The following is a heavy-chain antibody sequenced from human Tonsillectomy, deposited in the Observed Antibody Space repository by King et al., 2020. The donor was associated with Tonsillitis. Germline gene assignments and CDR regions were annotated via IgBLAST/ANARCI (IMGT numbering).Heavy chain of an antibody. CDR3: ARHRPRGGQYSSSWPTNFDY. V-gene: IGHV4-39*01. CDR1: GGSISSSSYY. Sequence: LQLQESGPGLVKPSETLSLTCTVSGGSISSSSYYWGWIRQPPGKGLEWIGSIYYSGTTYYNPSLKSRVTISVDTSKNQFSLKLSSVTAADTAVYYCARHRPRGGQYSSSWPTNFDYWGQGTLVTVSS. J-gene: IGHJ4*02. CDR2: IYYSGTT. D-gene: IGHD6-13*01.